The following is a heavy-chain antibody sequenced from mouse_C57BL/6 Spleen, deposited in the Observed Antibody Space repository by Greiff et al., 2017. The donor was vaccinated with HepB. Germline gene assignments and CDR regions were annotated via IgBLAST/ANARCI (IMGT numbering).Heavy chain of an antibody. CDR3: ARHEEEPDRLYGNLDYFDY. CDR1: GYTFTEYT. Sequence: QVQLKQSGAELVKPGASVKLSCKASGYTFTEYTIHWVKQRSGQGLEWIGWFYPGSGSIKYNEKFKDKATLTADKSSSTVYMELSRLTSEDSAVYFCARHEEEPDRLYGNLDYFDYWGQGTTLTVSS. D-gene: IGHD2-1*01. V-gene: IGHV1-62-2*01. CDR2: FYPGSGSI. J-gene: IGHJ2*01.